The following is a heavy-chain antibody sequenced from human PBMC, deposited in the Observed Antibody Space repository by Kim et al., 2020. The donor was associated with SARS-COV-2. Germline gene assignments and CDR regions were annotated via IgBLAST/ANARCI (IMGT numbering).Heavy chain of an antibody. CDR3: ARDLSNRGDY. J-gene: IGHJ4*02. CDR2: INSSGGST. Sequence: ASVKVSCKASGYTFTSYYMHWVRQAPGQGLEWMGIINSSGGSTTYSQKFQGRVTITRDTSTSTVYMELSSLKSEDTAVYYCARDLSNRGDYWGQGTLVTVSS. CDR1: GYTFTSYY. V-gene: IGHV1-46*01.